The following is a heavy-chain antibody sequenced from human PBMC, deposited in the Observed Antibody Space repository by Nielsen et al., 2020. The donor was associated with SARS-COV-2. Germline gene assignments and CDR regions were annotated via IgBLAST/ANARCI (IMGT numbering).Heavy chain of an antibody. CDR2: ISYSGST. CDR1: GGSISSGDYY. D-gene: IGHD3-10*01. J-gene: IGHJ4*02. Sequence: SETLSLTCTVSGGSISSGDYYWGWIRQPPGKGLEWIGSISYSGSTYYNPSLKSRVAISEDTSKNQFSLKLISVTAADTAVFYCARWFMGGGFDYWGQGSLVTVSS. V-gene: IGHV4-39*01. CDR3: ARWFMGGGFDY.